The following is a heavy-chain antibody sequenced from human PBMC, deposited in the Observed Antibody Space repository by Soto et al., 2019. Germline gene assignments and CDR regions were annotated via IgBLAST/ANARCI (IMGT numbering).Heavy chain of an antibody. CDR2: ISPYNGDT. Sequence: QVQLVQSGAEVKKPGASVKVSCKASGYTFTSYGISWVRQDPGHGLEWMGLISPYNGDTIYAQNLQGRVIVTTDKGTRTAYMELRSLRSDDTAVYYCVRDASSGYRGWWDPWGQGTLLTVSS. D-gene: IGHD5-18*01. CDR3: VRDASSGYRGWWDP. V-gene: IGHV1-18*01. J-gene: IGHJ5*02. CDR1: GYTFTSYG.